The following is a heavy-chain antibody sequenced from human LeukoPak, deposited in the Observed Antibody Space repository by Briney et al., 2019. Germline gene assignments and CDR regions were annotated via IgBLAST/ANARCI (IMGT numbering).Heavy chain of an antibody. D-gene: IGHD1-1*01. CDR3: ARPRGTTYNWFDP. CDR2: INHSGST. Sequence: PSETLSLTCGVYGGSLSGYYWSWIRQPPGKGLEWIGEINHSGSTNYNPSLKSRVTISADTSKKQFSLKLNSVTAADTAVYYCARPRGTTYNWFDPWGQGTQVTVSS. CDR1: GGSLSGYY. V-gene: IGHV4-34*01. J-gene: IGHJ5*02.